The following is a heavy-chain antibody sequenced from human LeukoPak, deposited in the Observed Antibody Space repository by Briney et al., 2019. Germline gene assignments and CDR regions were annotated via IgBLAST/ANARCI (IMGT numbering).Heavy chain of an antibody. V-gene: IGHV3-48*01. Sequence: PGGSLRLSCAASGFTFSSYSMTWVRQAPGKGLEWVSYISSSSSTIYYADSVKGRFTISRDNAKNSLYLQMNSLRAEDTAVYYCAKDGSITIFGVVITYFDYWGQGTLVTVSS. J-gene: IGHJ4*02. CDR3: AKDGSITIFGVVITYFDY. CDR2: ISSSSSTI. D-gene: IGHD3-3*01. CDR1: GFTFSSYS.